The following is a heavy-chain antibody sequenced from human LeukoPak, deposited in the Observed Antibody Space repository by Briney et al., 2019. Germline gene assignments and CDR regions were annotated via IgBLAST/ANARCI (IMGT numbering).Heavy chain of an antibody. V-gene: IGHV3-21*01. J-gene: IGHJ3*02. D-gene: IGHD3-16*01. Sequence: PGGSLRLSCAASGFTFSTYWMNWVRQAPGKGLEWVSSISSSSSYIYYADSVKGRFTISRDNAKNSLYLQMNSLRAEDTAVYYCARVGEGRGGAFDIWGQGTMVTVSS. CDR1: GFTFSTYW. CDR3: ARVGEGRGGAFDI. CDR2: ISSSSSYI.